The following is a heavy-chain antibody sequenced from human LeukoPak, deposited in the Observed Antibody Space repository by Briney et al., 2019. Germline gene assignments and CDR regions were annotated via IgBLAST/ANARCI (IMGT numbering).Heavy chain of an antibody. J-gene: IGHJ4*02. CDR3: ARDRTTVSSDPFDY. V-gene: IGHV4-34*01. D-gene: IGHD1-1*01. CDR2: INHSGST. CDR1: GGSFSGYY. Sequence: SETLSLTCAVYGGSFSGYYWSWIRQPPGKGLEWIGEINHSGSTNYNPSLKSRVTISVDTSKNQFSLKLSSVTAADTAVYYCARDRTTVSSDPFDYWGQGTLVTVSS.